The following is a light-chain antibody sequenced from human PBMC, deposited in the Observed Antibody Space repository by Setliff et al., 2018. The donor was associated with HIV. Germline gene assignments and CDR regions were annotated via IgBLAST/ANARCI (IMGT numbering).Light chain of an antibody. V-gene: IGLV2-11*01. CDR2: DVS. J-gene: IGLJ1*01. Sequence: QPALTQPRSVSGSPGQSVTLSCTGSSSDVGAYNYVSWYQQYPGKAPKLIIYDVSKRPSGVPDRFSGSKSGDTASLTIPGLQSEDEADYYCCSYAGTYTYIFGSGTKVTVL. CDR1: SSDVGAYNY. CDR3: CSYAGTYTYI.